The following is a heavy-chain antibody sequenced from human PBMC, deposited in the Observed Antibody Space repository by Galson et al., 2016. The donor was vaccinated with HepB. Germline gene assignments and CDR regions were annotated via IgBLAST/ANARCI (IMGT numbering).Heavy chain of an antibody. CDR3: ASVTSFVRDIGTLDL. Sequence: SLRLSCAASGFTFSTYIMNWVRQAPGKGLEWISYISDSSRTIYYVDSVKGRFTISRDNAKSSLYLQMNSLSAEDSAVYYCASVTSFVRDIGTLDLWGHGTLVTVSS. D-gene: IGHD2/OR15-2a*01. J-gene: IGHJ3*01. V-gene: IGHV3-48*01. CDR2: ISDSSRTI. CDR1: GFTFSTYI.